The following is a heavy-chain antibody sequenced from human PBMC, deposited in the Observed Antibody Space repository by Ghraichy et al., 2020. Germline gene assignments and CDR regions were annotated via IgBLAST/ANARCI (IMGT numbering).Heavy chain of an antibody. CDR1: GFSFNSYA. CDR3: GRYPTYH. D-gene: IGHD1-14*01. CDR2: VSFDGTNK. J-gene: IGHJ5*02. V-gene: IGHV3-30*04. Sequence: GGSLRLSCAASGFSFNSYAMHWVSQAPGKGLEWVAVVSFDGTNKNYADSVKGRFTISRDNANNAFYLQMGGLRTDDTAVYYCGRYPTYHWGQGTLVTVSS.